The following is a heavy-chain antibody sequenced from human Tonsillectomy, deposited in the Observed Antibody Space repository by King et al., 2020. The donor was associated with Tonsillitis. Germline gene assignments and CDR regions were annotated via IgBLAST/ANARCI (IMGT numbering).Heavy chain of an antibody. CDR2: LNGVADST. D-gene: IGHD1-26*01. J-gene: IGHJ5*01. V-gene: IGHV3-23*04. CDR3: VKVMYSDAWYGTSGFDS. CDR1: GFTFKDYA. Sequence: VQLVESGGGLVQPGGSLRLSCVASGFTFKDYAVFWVRQAPGKGPEWVSGLNGVADSTYYANSVKGRFTISRDNSKDTMYLQMKRLRVEDTAVYYCVKVMYSDAWYGTSGFDSWGQGTLVTVSS.